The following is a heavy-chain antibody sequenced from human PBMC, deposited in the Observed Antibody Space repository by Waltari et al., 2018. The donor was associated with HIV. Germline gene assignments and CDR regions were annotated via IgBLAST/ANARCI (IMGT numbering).Heavy chain of an antibody. D-gene: IGHD3-3*01. CDR3: ARTEWSEGGMDV. Sequence: QVQLVQSGAEVKKPGSSVKVSCKASGGTFSSYTISWVRQAPGQGLEWMGRIVPILGIANYAQKCQGRVTITADKSTSTAYMELSSLRSEDTAVYYCARTEWSEGGMDVWGQGTTVTVSS. J-gene: IGHJ6*02. CDR1: GGTFSSYT. CDR2: IVPILGIA. V-gene: IGHV1-69*02.